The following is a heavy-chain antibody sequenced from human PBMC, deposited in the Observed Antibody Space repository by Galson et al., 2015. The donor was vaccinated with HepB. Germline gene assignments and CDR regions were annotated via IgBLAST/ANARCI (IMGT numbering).Heavy chain of an antibody. Sequence: QSGAEVTKPGASVKVSCKASGYTFTSYGISWVRQAPGQGLEWMGWISAYNGNTNYAQKLQGRVTMTTDTSTSTAYMELRSLRSDDTAVYYCARSSLVATPASYFDYWGQGTLVTVSS. V-gene: IGHV1-18*04. D-gene: IGHD5-12*01. CDR3: ARSSLVATPASYFDY. CDR2: ISAYNGNT. J-gene: IGHJ4*02. CDR1: GYTFTSYG.